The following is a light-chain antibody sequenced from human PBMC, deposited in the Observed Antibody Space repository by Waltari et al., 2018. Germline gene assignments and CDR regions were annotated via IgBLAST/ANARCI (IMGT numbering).Light chain of an antibody. J-gene: IGKJ1*01. Sequence: EIVMTQSPATLSVSPREGATLSCRASQGINSDLAWYQHKPGQAPRLLSSCASTRAAGVPARFSGSGSGTEFTLTISSLQSEDFGVYYCQQSKIWPAFGQGTKVEIK. CDR1: QGINSD. CDR2: CAS. CDR3: QQSKIWPA. V-gene: IGKV3-15*01.